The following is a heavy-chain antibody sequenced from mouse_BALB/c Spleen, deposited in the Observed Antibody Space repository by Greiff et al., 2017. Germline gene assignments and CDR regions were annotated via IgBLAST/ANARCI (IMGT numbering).Heavy chain of an antibody. Sequence: EVKLVESGAELVKPGASVKLSCTASGFNIKDTYMHWVKQRPEQGLEWIGRIDPANGNTKYDPKFQGKATITADTSSNTAYLQLSSLTSEDTAVYYCARGPIYYYGSRDYFDYWGQGTTLTVSS. D-gene: IGHD1-1*01. V-gene: IGHV14-3*02. J-gene: IGHJ2*01. CDR2: IDPANGNT. CDR1: GFNIKDTY. CDR3: ARGPIYYYGSRDYFDY.